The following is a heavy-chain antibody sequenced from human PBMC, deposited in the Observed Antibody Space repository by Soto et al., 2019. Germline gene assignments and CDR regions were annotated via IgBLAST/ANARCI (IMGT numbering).Heavy chain of an antibody. J-gene: IGHJ4*02. V-gene: IGHV3-48*01. CDR3: ASSASPDAY. CDR2: INSGSTSV. CDR1: GFIFNSYS. D-gene: IGHD1-26*01. Sequence: EVQLVESGGGLVQPGGSLRLSCVASGFIFNSYSMNWVRQAPGKGLEWISYINSGSTSVFYADSEKGRFTISRDNAKNSLYLQMNSLRAEDTAVYYCASSASPDAYWGQGTLVTVSS.